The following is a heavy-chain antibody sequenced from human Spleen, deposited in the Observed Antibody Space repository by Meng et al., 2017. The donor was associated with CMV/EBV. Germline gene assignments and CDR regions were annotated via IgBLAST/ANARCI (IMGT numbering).Heavy chain of an antibody. CDR1: GYIFINCA. V-gene: IGHV1-8*02. CDR3: ARGPLRYSSSSWFDP. D-gene: IGHD6-6*01. Sequence: ASVKVSCKASGYIFINCAIHWVRQATGQGLEWMGWMNPNSGNTGYAQKFQGRVTMTRNTSISTAYMELSSLRSEDTAVYYCARGPLRYSSSSWFDPWGQGTLVTVSS. J-gene: IGHJ5*02. CDR2: MNPNSGNT.